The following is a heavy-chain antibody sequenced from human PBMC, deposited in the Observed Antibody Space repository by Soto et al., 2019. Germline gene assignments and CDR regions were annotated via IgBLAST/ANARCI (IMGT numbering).Heavy chain of an antibody. J-gene: IGHJ4*02. D-gene: IGHD2-21*02. Sequence: QVQLQQWGAGLLKPSETLSLTCAVYGGSFSGYYWSWIRQPPGKGLEWIGEINHSGSTNYNPSLKSRVTISVGTSKHQFSLKLSSVTAADTAVYYCARGRCGGDCYYFDYWGQGTLVTVSS. CDR1: GGSFSGYY. CDR2: INHSGST. V-gene: IGHV4-34*01. CDR3: ARGRCGGDCYYFDY.